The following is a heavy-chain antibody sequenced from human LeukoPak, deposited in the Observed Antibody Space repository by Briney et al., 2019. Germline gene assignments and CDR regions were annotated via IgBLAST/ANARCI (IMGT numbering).Heavy chain of an antibody. D-gene: IGHD6-19*01. CDR3: AIMHSSGWFST. V-gene: IGHV1-24*01. J-gene: IGHJ5*02. CDR1: GYTLTELS. CDR2: FDPENGET. Sequence: ASVKVSCTVSGYTLTELSMHWVRQAPGKGLEWMGGFDPENGETICAQKFQGRVTMTEDTSSDTTYMELSSLRSEDTAVYYCAIMHSSGWFSTWGQGTLVTVSS.